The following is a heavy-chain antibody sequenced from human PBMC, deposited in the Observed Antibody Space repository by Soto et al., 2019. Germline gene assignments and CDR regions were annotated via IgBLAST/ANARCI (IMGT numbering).Heavy chain of an antibody. J-gene: IGHJ4*02. CDR1: VFTFSSYW. V-gene: IGHV3-7*01. Sequence: PVGSLRLSCASSVFTFSSYWMTCVRDSPGKGLEWVANIKQDGSEKYYVDSVRGRFTMSRDNAKNSLYLQMNSLRAEDTAVYYCARLVGANPMDFDYWGQGTLVIVSS. CDR3: ARLVGANPMDFDY. D-gene: IGHD1-26*01. CDR2: IKQDGSEK.